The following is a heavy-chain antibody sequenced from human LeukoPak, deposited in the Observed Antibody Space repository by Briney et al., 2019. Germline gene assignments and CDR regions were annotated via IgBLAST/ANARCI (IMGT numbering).Heavy chain of an antibody. CDR3: ARDQSFDI. CDR1: GFAVSSNY. Sequence: GGSLRLSCAASGFAVSSNYMSWVRQAPGKGLEWVSVIYSGGSTYYADSVKGRFTISIDNSKNTLYLQMNSLRAEDTAVYYCARDQSFDIWGQGTMVTVSS. CDR2: IYSGGST. J-gene: IGHJ3*02. V-gene: IGHV3-53*01.